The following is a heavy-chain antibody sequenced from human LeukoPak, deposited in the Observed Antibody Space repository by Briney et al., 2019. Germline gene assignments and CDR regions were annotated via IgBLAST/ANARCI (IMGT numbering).Heavy chain of an antibody. CDR2: ISSASSYI. CDR1: GFSLDRYS. J-gene: IGHJ4*01. CDR3: ARLFGYCSGANCYEDFFDY. Sequence: PGGSLRLSCAASGFSLDRYSMNWVRQAPGKGLEWVSLISSASSYIYYSDSVEGRFTISRDNAKNSLYLQMNSLRAEDTAVYYCARLFGYCSGANCYEDFFDYWGRGTLVTVSS. D-gene: IGHD2-15*01. V-gene: IGHV3-21*01.